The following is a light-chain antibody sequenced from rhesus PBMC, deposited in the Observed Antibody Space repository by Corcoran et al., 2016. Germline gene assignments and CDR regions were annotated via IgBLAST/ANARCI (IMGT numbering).Light chain of an antibody. CDR2: KAS. V-gene: IGKV1-22*01. CDR1: QSIRSW. CDR3: QQYNSSPFT. J-gene: IGKJ3*01. Sequence: DIQMTQSPSSLSASVGDTVTITCRASQSIRSWLAWYQQKPGKAPKLLCYKASTLQSGVPSRFSGSGSGTEFTLTISSLQSEDFSTYSFQQYNSSPFTFGPGTKLDIK.